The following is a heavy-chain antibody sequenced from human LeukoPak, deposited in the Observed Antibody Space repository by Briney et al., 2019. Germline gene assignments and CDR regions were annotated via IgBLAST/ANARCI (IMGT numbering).Heavy chain of an antibody. CDR3: ARGGITIFLSYNYMDV. J-gene: IGHJ6*03. V-gene: IGHV3-48*03. Sequence: TGGSLRLSCAASGFTFSSYEMNWVRQAPGKGLEWVSYISSSGSTIYYADSVKGRFTISRDNAKNSLYLQMSSLRAEDTALYYCARGGITIFLSYNYMDVWGKGTTVTVSS. CDR1: GFTFSSYE. CDR2: ISSSGSTI. D-gene: IGHD3-9*01.